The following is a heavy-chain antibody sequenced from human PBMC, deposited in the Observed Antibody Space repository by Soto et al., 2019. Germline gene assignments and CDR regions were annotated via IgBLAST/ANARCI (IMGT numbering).Heavy chain of an antibody. CDR2: ISGSGGNP. J-gene: IGHJ4*02. CDR1: GCTFSSYA. D-gene: IGHD6-25*01. V-gene: IGHV3-23*01. CDR3: ASRAAWASGVRYFDC. Sequence: EVQLLESGGDLVQPGGSLRLSCAASGCTFSSYAMSWVRQAPGKGLEWVSDISGSGGNPYYADSVKGRFTIPRDNPKNSQYLQMNSLRDEDTAVYYCASRAAWASGVRYFDCWGQGTLVTVSS.